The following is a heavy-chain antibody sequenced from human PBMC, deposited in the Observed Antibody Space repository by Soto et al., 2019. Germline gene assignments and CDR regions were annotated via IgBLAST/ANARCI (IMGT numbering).Heavy chain of an antibody. J-gene: IGHJ5*02. V-gene: IGHV1-2*04. D-gene: IGHD3-10*01. CDR2: INPNSGGT. CDR1: GYTFPGYY. Sequence: ASVKVSCKASGYTFPGYYMHWVRQAPGQGLEWMGWINPNSGGTNYAQKFQGWVTMTRDTSISTAYMELSRLRSDDTAVYYCARGTMVRGVIINSWFDPWGQGTLVTVSS. CDR3: ARGTMVRGVIINSWFDP.